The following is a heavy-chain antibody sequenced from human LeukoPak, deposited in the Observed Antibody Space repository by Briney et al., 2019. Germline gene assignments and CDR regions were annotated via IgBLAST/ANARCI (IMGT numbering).Heavy chain of an antibody. Sequence: GGSLRLSCAASGFTFSSYAMSWVRQAPGKGLEWVSAISGSGGSTYYADSVKGRFTISRDNSKNTLYLQMNSLRAEDTAVYYCAKAQIAAAAKGDAFDIWGQGTMVTVSS. V-gene: IGHV3-23*01. J-gene: IGHJ3*02. CDR2: ISGSGGST. CDR1: GFTFSSYA. D-gene: IGHD6-13*01. CDR3: AKAQIAAAAKGDAFDI.